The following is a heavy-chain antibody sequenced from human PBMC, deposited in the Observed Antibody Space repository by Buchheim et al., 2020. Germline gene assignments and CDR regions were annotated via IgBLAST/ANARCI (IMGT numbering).Heavy chain of an antibody. CDR3: AGDQWGYSSLDY. Sequence: QVQLVESGGGVVQPGRSLRLSCAASGFTFSSYAMHWVRQAPGKGLEWVAVISYDGSNKYYADYAKGRFTISRDNSKNTLYLQMNSLRAEDTAVYYCAGDQWGYSSLDYWGQGTL. J-gene: IGHJ4*02. D-gene: IGHD6-13*01. V-gene: IGHV3-30*01. CDR2: ISYDGSNK. CDR1: GFTFSSYA.